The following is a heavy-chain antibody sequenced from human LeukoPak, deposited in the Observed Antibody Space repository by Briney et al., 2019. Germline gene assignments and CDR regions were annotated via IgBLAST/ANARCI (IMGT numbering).Heavy chain of an antibody. CDR3: ARVPGDCGGDCYSYYYYYMDV. CDR1: GFTFSSYW. V-gene: IGHV3-7*01. D-gene: IGHD2-21*01. J-gene: IGHJ6*03. CDR2: IKQDGSEK. Sequence: PGGSLRPSCAASGFTFSSYWMSWVRQAPGKGLEWVANIKQDGSEKYYVDSVKGRFTISRDNAKNSLYLQMNSLRAEDTAVYYCARVPGDCGGDCYSYYYYYMDVWGKGTTVTVSS.